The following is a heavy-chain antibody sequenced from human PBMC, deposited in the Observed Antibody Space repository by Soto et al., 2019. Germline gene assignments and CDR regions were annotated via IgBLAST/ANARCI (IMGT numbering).Heavy chain of an antibody. D-gene: IGHD6-19*01. Sequence: GGSLRLSCAASGFTFSSYAMSWVRQAPGKGLEWVSAISGSGGSTYYADSVKSRFTISRDNSKNTLYLQMNSLRAEDTAVYYCAKGSSGSEVGDYSGQGTLVTVSS. J-gene: IGHJ4*02. CDR2: ISGSGGST. CDR1: GFTFSSYA. CDR3: AKGSSGSEVGDY. V-gene: IGHV3-23*01.